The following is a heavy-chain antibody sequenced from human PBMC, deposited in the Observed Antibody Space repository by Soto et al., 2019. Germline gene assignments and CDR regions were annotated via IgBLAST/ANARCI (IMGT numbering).Heavy chain of an antibody. CDR1: GFTFSSYG. CDR3: ATGGSSIYPYFYSGMDI. CDR2: ISYDGSNK. D-gene: IGHD6-6*01. J-gene: IGHJ6*02. Sequence: QVQLVESGGGVVQPGRSLRLSCAASGFTFSSYGMHWVRQAPGKWLERVAVISYDGSNKYYADSVKGRFTISRDNSKNTLYLKMNSLRAEATAVYYCATGGSSIYPYFYSGMDIWGQGTTVSVSS. V-gene: IGHV3-30*03.